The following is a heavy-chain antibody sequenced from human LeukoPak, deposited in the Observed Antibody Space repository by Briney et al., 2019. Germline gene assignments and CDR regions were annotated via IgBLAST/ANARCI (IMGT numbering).Heavy chain of an antibody. V-gene: IGHV3-23*01. D-gene: IGHD6-19*01. CDR3: AKGPLGWNYFDY. CDR2: ISGSGGST. Sequence: GGSLRLSCAASGFTFSSYAMSWDRQAPGKGLEWVSAISGSGGSTYYADSVKGRFTISRDNSKNTLYLQMNSLRAEDTAVYYCAKGPLGWNYFDYWGQGTLVTVSS. J-gene: IGHJ4*02. CDR1: GFTFSSYA.